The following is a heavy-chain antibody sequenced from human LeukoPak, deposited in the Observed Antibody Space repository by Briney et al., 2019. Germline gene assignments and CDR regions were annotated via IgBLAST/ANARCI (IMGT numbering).Heavy chain of an antibody. D-gene: IGHD4-17*01. Sequence: SQTLSLTCTVSGGSISSYYWSWIRQPPGKGLEWIGYIYYSGGTNYNPSLKSRVTISVDTSKNQFSLKLSSVTAADTAVYYCAVQRDYGDLYYFDYWGQGTLVTVSS. CDR1: GGSISSYY. CDR2: IYYSGGT. CDR3: AVQRDYGDLYYFDY. J-gene: IGHJ4*02. V-gene: IGHV4-59*08.